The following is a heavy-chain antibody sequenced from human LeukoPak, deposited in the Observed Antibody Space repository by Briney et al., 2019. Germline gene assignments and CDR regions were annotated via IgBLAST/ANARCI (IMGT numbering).Heavy chain of an antibody. CDR2: IRSKAYGGTT. J-gene: IGHJ4*02. Sequence: GGSLGLSCAASGFTFYAMHWVRQAPGKGLEWVGFIRSKAYGGTTEYAASVKGRFTISRDDSKSIAYLQMNSLKTEDTAVYYCTRGTYYDYVWGSYRHDYWGQGTLVTVSS. V-gene: IGHV3-49*04. D-gene: IGHD3-16*02. CDR1: GFTFYA. CDR3: TRGTYYDYVWGSYRHDY.